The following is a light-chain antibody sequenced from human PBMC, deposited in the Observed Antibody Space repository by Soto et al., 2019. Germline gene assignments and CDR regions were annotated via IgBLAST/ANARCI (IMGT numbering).Light chain of an antibody. CDR1: QSVGRN. CDR3: QQYNHWPPLI. V-gene: IGKV3-15*01. Sequence: EIVMTQSPATLSVSPGERATLSCRASQSVGRNLAWYQQKPGQAPRLLIYGASTRATGIPARFSGSGSGTEFTLTISSLQSEDFAIYSCQQYNHWPPLICGGGTKVEIQ. J-gene: IGKJ4*01. CDR2: GAS.